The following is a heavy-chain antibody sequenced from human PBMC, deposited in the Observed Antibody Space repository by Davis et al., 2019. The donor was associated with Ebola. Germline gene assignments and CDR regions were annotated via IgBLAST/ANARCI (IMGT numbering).Heavy chain of an antibody. CDR1: GGSISSYY. J-gene: IGHJ2*01. D-gene: IGHD3-9*01. CDR2: IYYSGST. Sequence: SETLSLTCTVSGGSISSYYWSWIRQPPGKGLEWIGYIYYSGSTNYNPSLKSRVTISVDTSKNQFSLKLSSVTAADTAVYYCARDPSPPYDILTGSLDWYFDLWGRGTLVTVSS. CDR3: ARDPSPPYDILTGSLDWYFDL. V-gene: IGHV4-59*01.